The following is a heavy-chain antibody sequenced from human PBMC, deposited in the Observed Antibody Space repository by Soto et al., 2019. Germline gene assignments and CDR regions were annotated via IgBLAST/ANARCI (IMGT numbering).Heavy chain of an antibody. CDR3: ARETNYDTRGAFDI. D-gene: IGHD3-9*01. Sequence: QVQLQESGPGLVKPSETLSLTCTVSGGSISSYYWSWIRQPPGKGLEWIGYIYYSGSTNYNPSLKSRVTISVDTSKNQFSLKLSSVTAADTAVYYCARETNYDTRGAFDIWGQGTMVTVSS. CDR2: IYYSGST. CDR1: GGSISSYY. J-gene: IGHJ3*02. V-gene: IGHV4-59*01.